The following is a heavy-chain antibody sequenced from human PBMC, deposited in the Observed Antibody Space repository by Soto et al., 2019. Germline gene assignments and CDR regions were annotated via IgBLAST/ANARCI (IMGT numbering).Heavy chain of an antibody. CDR3: ARESVLGYISSWPYFDY. D-gene: IGHD6-13*01. CDR1: GFTFSSYW. Sequence: EVQLVESGGGLVQPGGSLRLSCAASGFTFSSYWMHWVRQAPGKGLVWVSRINSDGSSTSYADSVKGRFTISRDNAKNTLDLQMNSLRVEDTAVYYCARESVLGYISSWPYFDYWGQGTLVTVSS. V-gene: IGHV3-74*01. J-gene: IGHJ4*02. CDR2: INSDGSST.